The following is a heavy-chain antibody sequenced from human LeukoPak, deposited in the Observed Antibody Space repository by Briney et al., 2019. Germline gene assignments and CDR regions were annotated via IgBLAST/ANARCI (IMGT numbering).Heavy chain of an antibody. CDR3: AKEIGWSGYRPCYFDS. D-gene: IGHD3-3*01. V-gene: IGHV3-7*03. CDR1: GFTVSSNY. Sequence: GGSLRLSCAASGFTVSSNYMSWVRQAPGKGLEWVANIKQDGSEKYYVDSVKGRFTISRDSSLYLQMDRLRAEDTAVYYCAKEIGWSGYRPCYFDSWGQGTLVTVSS. J-gene: IGHJ4*02. CDR2: IKQDGSEK.